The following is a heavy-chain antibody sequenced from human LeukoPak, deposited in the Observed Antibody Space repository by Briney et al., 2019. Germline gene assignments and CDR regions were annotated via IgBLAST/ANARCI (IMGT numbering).Heavy chain of an antibody. Sequence: PSETLSLTCTVSGGSISSSSYYWGWIRQPPGKGLEWIGSIYYSGSTYYNPSLKSRVTISVDTSNNQFSLKLSSVTAADTAVYYCARVITILRGAFDIWGQGTMVTVSS. CDR2: IYYSGST. CDR1: GGSISSSSYY. CDR3: ARVITILRGAFDI. J-gene: IGHJ3*02. V-gene: IGHV4-39*07. D-gene: IGHD3-9*01.